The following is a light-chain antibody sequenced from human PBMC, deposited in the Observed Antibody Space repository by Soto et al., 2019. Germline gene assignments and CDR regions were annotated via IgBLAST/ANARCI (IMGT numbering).Light chain of an antibody. CDR3: QQLNTFPVT. J-gene: IGKJ5*01. CDR2: ASS. V-gene: IGKV1-9*01. Sequence: DIQLTQSPSFLTASVGDRVTITCRASQGISSYLAWYQQTPGKAPKLLIYASSTLQSGVPSRFSGSGSGTEFTLTISSLQPEYFATYYCQQLNTFPVTFGQGTRLEIK. CDR1: QGISSY.